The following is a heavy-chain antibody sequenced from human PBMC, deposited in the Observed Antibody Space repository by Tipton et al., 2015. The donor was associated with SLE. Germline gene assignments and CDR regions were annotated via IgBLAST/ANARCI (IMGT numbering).Heavy chain of an antibody. D-gene: IGHD1-1*01. V-gene: IGHV4-4*09. CDR3: ARVQRGPRSFDL. CDR1: GDTIIDHY. J-gene: IGHJ2*01. Sequence: TLSLTCTVSGDTIIDHYWGWIRQPPGKGLDWFGYISFSGSTNYSPPLGSRVTISLYSSTNQISLKLSSVSAADTAVYYCARVQRGPRSFDLWGRGTLVTVSS. CDR2: ISFSGST.